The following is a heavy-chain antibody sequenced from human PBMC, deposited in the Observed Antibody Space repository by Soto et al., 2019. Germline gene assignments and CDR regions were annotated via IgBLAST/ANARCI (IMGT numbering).Heavy chain of an antibody. CDR2: IGSSTTTM. V-gene: IGHV3-48*02. CDR1: AFTFSPYR. CDR3: ARGIAAAGGRHFDY. Sequence: EVQLVESGGGLVQPGGSLRLSCAASAFTFSPYRMNWVRQAPGKGLEWVSFIGSSTTTMYYADSVKGRFTISRDNAKNSLYLQMNSLRDEDTAVYYCARGIAAAGGRHFDYWGQGTLVTVSS. D-gene: IGHD6-13*01. J-gene: IGHJ4*02.